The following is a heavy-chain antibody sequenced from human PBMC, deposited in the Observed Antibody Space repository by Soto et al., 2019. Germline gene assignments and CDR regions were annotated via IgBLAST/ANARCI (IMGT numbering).Heavy chain of an antibody. CDR3: ARGYFDSGHGYDL. J-gene: IGHJ5*02. CDR1: GHIFSNYW. V-gene: IGHV5-51*01. CDR2: IFFRDSET. D-gene: IGHD3-9*01. Sequence: GESLKISCKGPGHIFSNYWIGWVRQTPGKGLEWMGIIFFRDSETKFSPSFQGQVTISVDKSLNTVYLQWSTLKASDSGVYSCARGYFDSGHGYDLWGQGTQVTVSS.